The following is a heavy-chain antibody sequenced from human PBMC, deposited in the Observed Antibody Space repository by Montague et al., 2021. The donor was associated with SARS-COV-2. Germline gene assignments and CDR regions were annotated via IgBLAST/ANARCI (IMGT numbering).Heavy chain of an antibody. CDR1: GGSISSNSYY. J-gene: IGHJ6*02. Sequence: SETLSLTCTVSGGSISSNSYYWGWMRQPTGMGLEWIVCIYYSGSTYYNPTRKSRVTISVDTSKNQFSLKLSSVTAADTAVYYCASRPPGYSSSWHPYYDGGMDVWGQGTTVTVSS. D-gene: IGHD6-13*01. CDR3: ASRPPGYSSSWHPYYDGGMDV. CDR2: IYYSGST. V-gene: IGHV4-39*01.